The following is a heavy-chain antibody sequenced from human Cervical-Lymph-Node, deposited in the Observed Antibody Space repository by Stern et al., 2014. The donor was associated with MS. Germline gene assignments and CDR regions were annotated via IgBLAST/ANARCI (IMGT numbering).Heavy chain of an antibody. J-gene: IGHJ4*02. D-gene: IGHD1-1*01. CDR1: GYTFTTCT. CDR2: LSPDNGNT. Sequence: QMQLVQSGAEVKKPGASVSVSCKASGYTFTTCTIYWVRQAPGQRLEWMGWLSPDNGNTRYSQKFQGRVTFTRDTSASTAYMQVSSLRSDDTAVYYCATDVEDDIIHYWGQGTLVTVSS. V-gene: IGHV1-3*01. CDR3: ATDVEDDIIHY.